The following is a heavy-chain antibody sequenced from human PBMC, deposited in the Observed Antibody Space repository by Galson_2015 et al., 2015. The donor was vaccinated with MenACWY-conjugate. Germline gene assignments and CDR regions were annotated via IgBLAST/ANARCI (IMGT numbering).Heavy chain of an antibody. V-gene: IGHV3-23*01. CDR1: GFTFSNSA. CDR3: ARGGSASNVYYLVDV. D-gene: IGHD3-16*01. J-gene: IGHJ6*03. CDR2: IRTITGST. Sequence: SLRLSCAASGFTFSNSAMNWVRQAPGKGLEWVSGIRTITGSTYYSDSVNVRFTISRDQAKNTLNLQMNSLRADDTAVYFCARGGSASNVYYLVDVWGKGTTFPVYS.